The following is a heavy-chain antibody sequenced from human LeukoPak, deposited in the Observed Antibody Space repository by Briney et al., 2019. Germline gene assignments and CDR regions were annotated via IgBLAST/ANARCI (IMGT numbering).Heavy chain of an antibody. Sequence: GGSLRLSCAASGFTLGAFAIHWVRQAPGKGLEWVSLIDKDGRKTYYADSVKGRFTISRDNSKNSLYLQMTSLRTEDTALYYCATWAFYHSLDVWGQGATVTVSS. CDR1: GFTLGAFA. CDR2: IDKDGRKT. CDR3: ATWAFYHSLDV. D-gene: IGHD1-26*01. J-gene: IGHJ6*02. V-gene: IGHV3-43*02.